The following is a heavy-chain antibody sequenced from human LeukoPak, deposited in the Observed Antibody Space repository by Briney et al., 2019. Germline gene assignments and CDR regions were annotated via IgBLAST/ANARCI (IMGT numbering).Heavy chain of an antibody. V-gene: IGHV1-2*04. D-gene: IGHD6-13*01. CDR2: INPNSGGT. J-gene: IGHJ5*02. CDR3: ARAAPIAAAGTGSHNWFDP. Sequence: ASVKVSCKASGYTFTGYYMHWVRQALGQGLEWMGWINPNSGGTNYAQKFQGWVTMTRDTSISTAYMELSRLRSDDTAVYYCARAAPIAAAGTGSHNWFDPWGQGTLVTVSS. CDR1: GYTFTGYY.